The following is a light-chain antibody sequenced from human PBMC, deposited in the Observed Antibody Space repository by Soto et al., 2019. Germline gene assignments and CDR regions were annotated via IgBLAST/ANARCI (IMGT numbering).Light chain of an antibody. V-gene: IGKV1-5*01. CDR2: DVS. CDR1: QSISSW. J-gene: IGKJ1*01. CDR3: QQYTNYPWT. Sequence: DIQMTQSPPTLSASVGDRVTITCRASQSISSWLAWYQQRPGKAPNLLIYDVSSLGSGVPSRFSGSGSGTEFTLTSSSLQPDDFATYYCQQYTNYPWTFGQGTKVEIK.